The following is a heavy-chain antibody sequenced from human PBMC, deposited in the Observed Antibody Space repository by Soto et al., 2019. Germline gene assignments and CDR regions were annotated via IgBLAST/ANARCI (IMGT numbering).Heavy chain of an antibody. D-gene: IGHD3-3*01. CDR3: ARLGDFWSGYSYYGMDV. J-gene: IGHJ6*02. V-gene: IGHV5-10-1*01. CDR2: IDPSDSYT. CDR1: GYSFTSYW. Sequence: PGESLKISCMGSGYSFTSYWISWVRQMPGKGLEWMGRIDPSDSYTNYSPSFQGHVTISADKSISTAYLQWSSLKASDTAMYYCARLGDFWSGYSYYGMDVWGQGTTVTVSS.